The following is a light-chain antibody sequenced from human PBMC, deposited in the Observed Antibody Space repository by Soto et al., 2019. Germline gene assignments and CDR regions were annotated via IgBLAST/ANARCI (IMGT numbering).Light chain of an antibody. CDR2: GAS. CDR3: QQYGSSPAT. CDR1: QSVSSN. J-gene: IGKJ1*01. Sequence: EIVMTQSPATLSVSQGERASLSCRASQSVSSNLAWYQQKPGQAPRLLIYGASNRATGIPDRFSGSGSGTDFTLTISRLEPEDFAVYYCQQYGSSPATFGQGTKVDIK. V-gene: IGKV3-20*01.